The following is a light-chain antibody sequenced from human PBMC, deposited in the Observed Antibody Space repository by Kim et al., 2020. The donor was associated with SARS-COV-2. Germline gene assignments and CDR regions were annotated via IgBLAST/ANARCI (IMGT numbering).Light chain of an antibody. CDR1: SREVGKYSY. J-gene: IGLJ1*01. CDR2: YGN. Sequence: QSVSIYGTGTSREVGKYSYVSWYQQYPDKARQLIIYYGNKWPSGGPDRFSGSKSGSTASLTISGLEAEDEADYYCCSYAGSYTYVVGTGTKVTVL. CDR3: CSYAGSYTYV. V-gene: IGLV2-11*03.